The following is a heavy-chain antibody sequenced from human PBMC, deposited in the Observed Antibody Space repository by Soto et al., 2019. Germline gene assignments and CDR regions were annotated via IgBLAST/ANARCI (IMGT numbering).Heavy chain of an antibody. CDR2: INPNSGGT. D-gene: IGHD2-2*01. J-gene: IGHJ4*02. Sequence: VEMVQSGAEVKKPGASVRVSCKASGYTFTDYFIHWVRQAPGQGLEWMGWINPNSGGTNYAQKSQGRVTMTRDTSITTVYLDLSRLRSDDTATYYCASDTKIPANAIHDGRWGQGTLVTVSS. CDR3: ASDTKIPANAIHDGR. V-gene: IGHV1-2*02. CDR1: GYTFTDYF.